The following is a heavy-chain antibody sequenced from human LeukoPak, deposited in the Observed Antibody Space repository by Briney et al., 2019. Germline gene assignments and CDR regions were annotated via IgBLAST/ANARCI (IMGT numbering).Heavy chain of an antibody. CDR1: GFTFSSYA. V-gene: IGHV3-23*01. Sequence: PGGSLRLSCAASGFTFSSYAMSWVRQAPGKGLGWVSAISGSGGSTYYADSVKGRSTISRDNSKNTLYLQMNSLRAEDTAVYYCAKDKIVVVPAAIMEDAFDIWGQGTMVTVSS. D-gene: IGHD2-2*02. J-gene: IGHJ3*02. CDR2: ISGSGGST. CDR3: AKDKIVVVPAAIMEDAFDI.